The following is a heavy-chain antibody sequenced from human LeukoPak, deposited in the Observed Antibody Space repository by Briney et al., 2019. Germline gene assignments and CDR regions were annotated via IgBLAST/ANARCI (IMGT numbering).Heavy chain of an antibody. CDR3: TTLYSDFGDY. CDR1: GFIFSNYA. Sequence: GGSLRLSCTASGFIFSNYAMSWVRQAPGKGLEWVGRIKSKTDGGTIDYAAPVKGRFTISRDDSKNTLYLQMNSLTTEDTAVYYCTTLYSDFGDYWGQGSLVTVSS. J-gene: IGHJ4*02. V-gene: IGHV3-15*01. CDR2: IKSKTDGGTI. D-gene: IGHD4-11*01.